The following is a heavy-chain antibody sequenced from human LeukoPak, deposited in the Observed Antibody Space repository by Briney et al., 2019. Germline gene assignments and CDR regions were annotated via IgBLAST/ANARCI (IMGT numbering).Heavy chain of an antibody. V-gene: IGHV1-8*02. D-gene: IGHD4-23*01. CDR3: ARVKVYGGKGYDY. CDR1: GYTFTGYY. CDR2: MNPNSGNT. J-gene: IGHJ4*02. Sequence: ASVKVSCKASGYTFTGYYMHWVRQAPGQGLEWMGWMNPNSGNTGYAQKFQGRVTMTRNTSISTAYMELSSLRSEDTAVYYCARVKVYGGKGYDYWGQGTLVTVSS.